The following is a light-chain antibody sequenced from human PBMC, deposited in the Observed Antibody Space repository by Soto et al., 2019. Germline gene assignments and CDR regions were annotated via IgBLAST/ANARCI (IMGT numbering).Light chain of an antibody. CDR3: QQYDNLP. V-gene: IGKV1-33*01. CDR1: HGISKS. J-gene: IGKJ4*01. Sequence: DIQMTQSPSSLSASVGERVTITCQASHGISKSLNWCQQKPGKAPNLLIYGASNLETGVLSRFRGSGSGTDFTFTISSLQPKDIAAYYCQQYDNLPVGGGTKVEIK. CDR2: GAS.